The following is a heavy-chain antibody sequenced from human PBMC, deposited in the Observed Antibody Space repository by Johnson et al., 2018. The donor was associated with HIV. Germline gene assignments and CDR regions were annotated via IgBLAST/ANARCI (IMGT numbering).Heavy chain of an antibody. Sequence: VQLVESGGGLVQPGGSLRLSCAASGFTFSSYWMHWVRQAPGKGLVWVSRINSDGSSTSYADSVKGRFTISRDNSKTTLYLQMNSLRVEDTAVYYCAKGADYADYEGAFDIWGQGTMVTVSS. CDR2: INSDGSST. CDR3: AKGADYADYEGAFDI. J-gene: IGHJ3*02. V-gene: IGHV3-74*01. CDR1: GFTFSSYW. D-gene: IGHD4-17*01.